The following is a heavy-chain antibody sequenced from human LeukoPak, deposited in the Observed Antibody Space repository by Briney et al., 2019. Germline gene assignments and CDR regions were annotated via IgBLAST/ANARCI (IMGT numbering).Heavy chain of an antibody. Sequence: PSETLSLTCTVSGGSISSGGYYWSWIRQHPGKGLEWIGYIYYSGSTYYNPSLKSRVTISVDTSKNQFSLKLSSVTAADTAVYYCARAAGDVGTYCDFWSGYYSYYFDYWGQGTLVTVSS. CDR1: GGSISSGGYY. CDR2: IYYSGST. CDR3: ARAAGDVGTYCDFWSGYYSYYFDY. D-gene: IGHD3-3*01. V-gene: IGHV4-31*03. J-gene: IGHJ4*02.